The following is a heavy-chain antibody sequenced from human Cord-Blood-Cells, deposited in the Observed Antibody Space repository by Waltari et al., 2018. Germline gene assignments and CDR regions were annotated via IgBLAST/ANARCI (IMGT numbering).Heavy chain of an antibody. Sequence: QVQLQQWGAGLLKPSETLSLTCAVYGGSFSGYYWSWIRPPPGKGAEWMGEINHSGSTNYNPSLKSRVTISVDTSKNQFSLKLSSVTAADTAVYYCARGLRGLRYFDWLLPEYYFDYWGQGTLVTVSS. CDR1: GGSFSGYY. CDR3: ARGLRGLRYFDWLLPEYYFDY. D-gene: IGHD3-9*01. V-gene: IGHV4-34*01. CDR2: INHSGST. J-gene: IGHJ4*02.